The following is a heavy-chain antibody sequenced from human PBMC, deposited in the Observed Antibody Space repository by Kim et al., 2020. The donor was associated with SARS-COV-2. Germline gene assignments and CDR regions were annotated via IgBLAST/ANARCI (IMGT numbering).Heavy chain of an antibody. J-gene: IGHJ4*02. CDR2: ISGSGGST. D-gene: IGHD3-16*01. CDR3: AKDRKGDYYFDY. Sequence: ETLSLTCAASGFIFSSYAMNWVRQAPGKGLEWVSGISGSGGSTYYADSVKGRFTISRDNSKNTLYLQMNSLRAEDTAVYYCAKDRKGDYYFDYWGQGTLVTVSS. V-gene: IGHV3-23*01. CDR1: GFIFSSYA.